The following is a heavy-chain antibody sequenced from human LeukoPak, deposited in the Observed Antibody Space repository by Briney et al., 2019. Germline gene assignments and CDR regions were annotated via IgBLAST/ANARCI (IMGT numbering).Heavy chain of an antibody. J-gene: IGHJ4*02. Sequence: GGSLRLSCAASGITFSSYSMNWVRQAPGKGLEWVSSISHRSGYIYYADSVKGRFTISRDNAKNSLYLQMDSLRAEDTAVYYCARDEDYYGSGSLFDYWGQGTLVTVSS. CDR1: GITFSSYS. D-gene: IGHD3-10*01. CDR3: ARDEDYYGSGSLFDY. CDR2: ISHRSGYI. V-gene: IGHV3-21*01.